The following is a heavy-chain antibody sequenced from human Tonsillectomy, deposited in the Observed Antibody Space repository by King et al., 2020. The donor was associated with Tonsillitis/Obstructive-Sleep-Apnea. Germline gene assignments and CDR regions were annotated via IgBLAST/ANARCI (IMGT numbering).Heavy chain of an antibody. V-gene: IGHV4-61*01. D-gene: IGHD6-19*01. CDR2: IYYSGST. CDR3: ARVLSSGWFGYYFDY. CDR1: GGSVSSGSYY. J-gene: IGHJ4*02. Sequence: QLQESGPGLVKPSETLSLTCTVSGGSVSSGSYYWRWIRQPPGKGLEWIGYIYYSGSTNYNPSLKSRVTISVDTSKNQFSLKLSSVTAADTAVYYCARVLSSGWFGYYFDYWGQGTLVTVSS.